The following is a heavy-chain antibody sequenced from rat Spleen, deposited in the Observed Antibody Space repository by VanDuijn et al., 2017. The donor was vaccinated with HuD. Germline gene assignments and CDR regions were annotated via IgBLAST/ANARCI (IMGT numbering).Heavy chain of an antibody. J-gene: IGHJ3*01. D-gene: IGHD4-1*01. V-gene: IGHV5-27*01. CDR1: GFTFSIHD. CDR2: ITNTGGST. CDR3: TREGTGWFAY. Sequence: EVQLVESGGGLVQPGRSLKLSCTASGFTFSIHDMAWVRQAPTKGLEWVASITNTGGSTYYPDSVKGRVTISRDNAKSTLYLQMNSLRSEDTATYYCTREGTGWFAYWGQGTLVTVSS.